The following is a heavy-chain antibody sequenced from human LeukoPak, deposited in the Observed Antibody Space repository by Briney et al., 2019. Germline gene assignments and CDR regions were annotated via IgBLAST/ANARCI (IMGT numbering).Heavy chain of an antibody. Sequence: SVKVSCKASGGTFSSYAISWVRQAPGQGLEWMGGIIPIFGTANYAQKFQGRVTITADESTSTAYVELSSLRSEDTAVYYCARDYGYYDSSGYFDYWGQGTLVTVSS. CDR1: GGTFSSYA. V-gene: IGHV1-69*13. D-gene: IGHD3-22*01. CDR3: ARDYGYYDSSGYFDY. CDR2: IIPIFGTA. J-gene: IGHJ4*02.